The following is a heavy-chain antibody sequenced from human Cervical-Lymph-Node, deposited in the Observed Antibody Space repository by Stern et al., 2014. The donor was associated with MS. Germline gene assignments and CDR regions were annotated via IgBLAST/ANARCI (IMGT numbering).Heavy chain of an antibody. J-gene: IGHJ3*01. CDR2: IIPIFDTP. V-gene: IGHV1-69*06. CDR1: GGTFTTFS. Sequence: QVQLVQSGAEVKKPGSSVKVSCKASGGTFTTFSINWVRQVPGQSLEWMGGIIPIFDTPNFAQKFQGRVTITADSSTSTVYMALNSLRSDDTAVYYCVLPSTVTTAAFDVWGRGTMVTVSS. CDR3: VLPSTVTTAAFDV. D-gene: IGHD4-11*01.